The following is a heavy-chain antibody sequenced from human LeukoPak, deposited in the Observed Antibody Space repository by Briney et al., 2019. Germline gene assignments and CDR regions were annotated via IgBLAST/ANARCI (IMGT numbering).Heavy chain of an antibody. J-gene: IGHJ4*02. V-gene: IGHV3-64*01. CDR2: ISSNGGST. D-gene: IGHD1-26*01. Sequence: PGGSLRLSCAVSGFTFSSYAMHWVRQAPGKGLEYVSAISSNGGSTYYANSVKGRFTISRDNSKNTLYLQMGSLRAEDMAVYYCARLGSGELDIDYWGQGTLVTVSS. CDR1: GFTFSSYA. CDR3: ARLGSGELDIDY.